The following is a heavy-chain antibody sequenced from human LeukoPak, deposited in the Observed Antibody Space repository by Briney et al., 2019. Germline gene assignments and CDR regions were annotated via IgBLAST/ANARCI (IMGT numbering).Heavy chain of an antibody. CDR3: ARDYPYSSSWYGALDAFDI. CDR1: GDSISSGDYY. CDR2: IYYSGST. J-gene: IGHJ3*02. Sequence: SETLSLTCTVSGDSISSGDYYWSWIRQPPGKGLEWIGSIYYSGSTYYNPSLKSRVTISVDTSKNQFSLKLSSVTAADTAVYYCARDYPYSSSWYGALDAFDIWGQGTMVTVSS. D-gene: IGHD6-13*01. V-gene: IGHV4-39*07.